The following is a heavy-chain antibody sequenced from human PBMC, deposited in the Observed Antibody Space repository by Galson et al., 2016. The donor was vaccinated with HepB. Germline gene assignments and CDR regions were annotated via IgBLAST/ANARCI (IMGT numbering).Heavy chain of an antibody. CDR3: AGVPMWQVDHDAFEF. CDR1: GYSFLAYW. Sequence: QSGAEVKKPGESLKISCQGSGYSFLAYWVAWVRQMPGKGLECMGMIYPGDSETTYSPSFEGQVTMSADKSIRTAYLQWRTLKSSDTAIYYCAGVPMWQVDHDAFEFWGQGTMVTVSA. V-gene: IGHV5-51*01. D-gene: IGHD6-19*01. CDR2: IYPGDSET. J-gene: IGHJ3*01.